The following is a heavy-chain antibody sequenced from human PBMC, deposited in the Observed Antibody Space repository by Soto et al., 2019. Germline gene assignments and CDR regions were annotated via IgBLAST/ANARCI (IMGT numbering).Heavy chain of an antibody. V-gene: IGHV3-33*01. D-gene: IGHD1-1*01. Sequence: VGSLRLSCEASGFMFGTSGMHWVRQAPGKGLEWVSGIWLDGSERHYADSVKGRFTISRDNAKNTVFLQMNSLRVEDTAVYFCARDASGTTSFLVSWGQGTMVTVYS. CDR3: ARDASGTTSFLVS. J-gene: IGHJ5*02. CDR2: IWLDGSER. CDR1: GFMFGTSG.